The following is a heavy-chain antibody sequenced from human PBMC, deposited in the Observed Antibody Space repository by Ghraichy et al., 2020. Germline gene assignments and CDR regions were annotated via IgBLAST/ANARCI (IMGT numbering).Heavy chain of an antibody. Sequence: GGSLRLSCAASGFTFSSYAMHWVRQAPGKGLEWVAVISYDGSNKYYADSVKGRFTISRDNSKNTLYLQMNSLRAEDTAVYYWARDRGSSAEYFQHWGQGTLVTVSS. CDR3: ARDRGSSAEYFQH. J-gene: IGHJ1*01. CDR2: ISYDGSNK. CDR1: GFTFSSYA. D-gene: IGHD6-6*01. V-gene: IGHV3-30-3*01.